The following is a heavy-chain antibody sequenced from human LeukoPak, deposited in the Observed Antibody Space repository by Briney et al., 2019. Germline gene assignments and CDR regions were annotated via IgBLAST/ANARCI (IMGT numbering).Heavy chain of an antibody. D-gene: IGHD4-17*01. CDR1: GYTFTSYG. Sequence: GASVKVSCTASGYTFTSYGISWVRQAPGQGLEWMGGISAYNGNTNYAQKLQGRVTMTTDTSTSIAYMELRSLRSDDTAVYYCARVDYGDGYFDYWGQGTLVTVPS. CDR3: ARVDYGDGYFDY. J-gene: IGHJ4*02. V-gene: IGHV1-18*01. CDR2: ISAYNGNT.